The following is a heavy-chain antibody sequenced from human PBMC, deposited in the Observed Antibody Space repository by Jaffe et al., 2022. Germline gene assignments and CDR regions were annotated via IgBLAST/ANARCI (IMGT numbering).Heavy chain of an antibody. D-gene: IGHD2-2*02. J-gene: IGHJ4*02. V-gene: IGHV3-74*03. CDR3: ASGYTSGSANYHPLLES. CDR1: GFIFSSYW. Sequence: EVQLVESGGGLVQPGGSLRLSCEASGFIFSSYWMNWVRQAPGKGLVWVARINYDGTTATYADSVKGRFTISRDNAKNTLYLQMNSLRAEDTAVYSCASGYTSGSANYHPLLESWGQGALVTVSS. CDR2: INYDGTTA.